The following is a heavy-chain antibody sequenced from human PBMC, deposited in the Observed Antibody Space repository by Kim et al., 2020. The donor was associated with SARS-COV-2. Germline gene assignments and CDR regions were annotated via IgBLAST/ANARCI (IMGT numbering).Heavy chain of an antibody. V-gene: IGHV4-39*01. J-gene: IGHJ4*02. CDR3: ARQGGVGATFDY. CDR1: GGSISSSSYY. Sequence: SETLSLTCTVSGGSISSSSYYWGWIRQPPGKGLEWIGSIYYSGSTYYNPSLKSRVTISVDTSKNQFSLKLSSVTAADTAVYYCARQGGVGATFDYWGQGT. D-gene: IGHD1-26*01. CDR2: IYYSGST.